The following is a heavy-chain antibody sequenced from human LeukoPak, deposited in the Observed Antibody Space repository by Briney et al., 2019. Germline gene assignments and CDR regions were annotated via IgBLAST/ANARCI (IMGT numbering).Heavy chain of an antibody. Sequence: PGESLRLSCAASGFTFSNYAMHWVRQAPGKGLEWVSTIDGPTFRTHYADSVMGRFTISRDNSKDTLYLQMNSLRAEDTAVYFCTTWVGAHFDFWGQGTLVTVSS. V-gene: IGHV3-23*01. J-gene: IGHJ4*02. CDR3: TTWVGAHFDF. CDR2: IDGPTFRT. CDR1: GFTFSNYA. D-gene: IGHD1-26*01.